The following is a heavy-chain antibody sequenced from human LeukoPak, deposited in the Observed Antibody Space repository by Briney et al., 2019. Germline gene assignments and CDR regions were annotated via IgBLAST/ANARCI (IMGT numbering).Heavy chain of an antibody. CDR1: GFTFSSYS. D-gene: IGHD3-3*01. Sequence: GGSLRLSCAASGFTFSSYSMNWVRQAPGKGLEWVSSISSSSSYIYYADSVKGRFTISRDNAKNSLYLQMNSLRAEDTAVYYCAARGVVTTYYFDYWGQGTLVTVSS. J-gene: IGHJ4*02. CDR2: ISSSSSYI. V-gene: IGHV3-21*04. CDR3: AARGVVTTYYFDY.